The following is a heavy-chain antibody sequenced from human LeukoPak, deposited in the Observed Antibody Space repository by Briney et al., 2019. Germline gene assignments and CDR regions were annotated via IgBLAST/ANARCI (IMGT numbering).Heavy chain of an antibody. Sequence: GASVKVSCKASGYTFTGYHMHWVRQAPGQGLEWMGRINPNSGGTNYAQKFQGRVTMTRDTSISTAYMELGRLRSDDTAVYYCARATPNDYAPYTDAFDIWGQGTMVTVSS. D-gene: IGHD2-2*01. J-gene: IGHJ3*02. CDR2: INPNSGGT. V-gene: IGHV1-2*06. CDR1: GYTFTGYH. CDR3: ARATPNDYAPYTDAFDI.